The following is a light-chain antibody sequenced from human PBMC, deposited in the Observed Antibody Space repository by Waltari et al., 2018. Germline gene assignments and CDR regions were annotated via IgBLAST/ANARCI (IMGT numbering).Light chain of an antibody. CDR3: GTWDTNLSAWV. J-gene: IGLJ3*02. Sequence: QSVLTQPPSVSAAPGQKVTISCSGSDFKIEKKFVSWYQQLPGTAPKLLIFENNRRPSGVPNRVSGSKSGTSATLGITGLQTGDEADYYCGTWDTNLSAWVFGGGTKLTVL. CDR2: ENN. V-gene: IGLV1-51*02. CDR1: DFKIEKKF.